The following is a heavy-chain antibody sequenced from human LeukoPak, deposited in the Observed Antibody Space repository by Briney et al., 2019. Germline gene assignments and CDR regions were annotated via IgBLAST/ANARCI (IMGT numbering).Heavy chain of an antibody. D-gene: IGHD3-22*01. CDR3: ARDGYHSSGYYTDY. CDR2: IYSGGST. CDR1: GFTVSSNY. J-gene: IGHJ4*02. Sequence: PGRSLRLSCAASGFTVSSNYMSWVRQAPGKGLEWVSVIYSGGSTYYADSVKGRFTISRDNSKNTLYLQMNSLRAEDTAVYYCARDGYHSSGYYTDYWGQGTLVTVSS. V-gene: IGHV3-53*01.